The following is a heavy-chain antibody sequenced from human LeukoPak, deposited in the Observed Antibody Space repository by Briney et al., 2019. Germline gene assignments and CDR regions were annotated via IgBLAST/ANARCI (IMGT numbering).Heavy chain of an antibody. D-gene: IGHD3-10*01. CDR1: GYTFTDYG. CDR3: ARVGSSGEFDF. J-gene: IGHJ4*02. V-gene: IGHV1-18*01. CDR2: VTGFNGKT. Sequence: ASAKVSCKTSGYTFTDYGLTWVRQAPGQGLEWLGWVTGFNGKTTYARRVEDRLILTTNTSTSTGTLDLRGLRADDTAVYYCARVGSSGEFDFWGQGTLVTVSS.